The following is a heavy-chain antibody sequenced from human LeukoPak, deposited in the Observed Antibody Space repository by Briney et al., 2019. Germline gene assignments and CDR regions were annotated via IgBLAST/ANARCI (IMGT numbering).Heavy chain of an antibody. J-gene: IGHJ6*03. V-gene: IGHV1-69*13. CDR2: IIPIFGTA. Sequence: ASVKVSCKASGGTFSSYAISWGRQAPGQGLEWRGGIIPIFGTANYAQKFQGRVTITADESTSTAYMELSSLRSEDTAVYYCARVGYCGGDCYPLYYYYMDVWGKGTPVTVSS. CDR3: ARVGYCGGDCYPLYYYYMDV. D-gene: IGHD2-21*01. CDR1: GGTFSSYA.